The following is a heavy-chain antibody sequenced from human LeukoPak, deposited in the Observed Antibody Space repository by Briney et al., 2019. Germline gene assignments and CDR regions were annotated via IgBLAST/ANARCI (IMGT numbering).Heavy chain of an antibody. CDR1: GGSISSGGYN. D-gene: IGHD1-26*01. Sequence: SETLSLTCTVSGGSISSGGYNWSWIRQHPGTGLECIGYIYYSGSSYYNPSLKSRVTISVDTSKNQFSLKLSSVTAADTAVYYCARGSYVGPTSGYFDYWGQGTLVTVSS. CDR3: ARGSYVGPTSGYFDY. J-gene: IGHJ4*02. V-gene: IGHV4-31*03. CDR2: IYYSGSS.